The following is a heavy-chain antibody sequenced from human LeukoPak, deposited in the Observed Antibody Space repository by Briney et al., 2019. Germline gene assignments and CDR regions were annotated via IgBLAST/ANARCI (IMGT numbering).Heavy chain of an antibody. CDR3: ARDTYQLLGSDDAFDI. Sequence: PSETLSLTCAVSGGSISSISSNNWAWIRQHPGKGLEWIGYIYYSGSTYYNPSLKSRVTISVDTSKNQFSLKLSSVTAADTAVYYCARDTYQLLGSDDAFDIWGQGTMVTVSS. CDR1: GGSISSISSNN. J-gene: IGHJ3*02. V-gene: IGHV4-31*11. D-gene: IGHD2-2*01. CDR2: IYYSGST.